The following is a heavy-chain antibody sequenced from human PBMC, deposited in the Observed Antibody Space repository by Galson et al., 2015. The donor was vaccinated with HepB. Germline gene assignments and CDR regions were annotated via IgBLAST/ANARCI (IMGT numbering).Heavy chain of an antibody. CDR1: GFTFSSYS. D-gene: IGHD3-3*01. CDR3: AREKRFLEWLPYYYYYYYMDV. Sequence: SLRLSCAASGFTFSSYSMNWVRQAPGKGLEWVSYISSSSSTIYYADSVKGRFTISRDNAKNSLYLQMNSLRAEDTAVYYCAREKRFLEWLPYYYYYYYMDVWGKGTTVTVSS. V-gene: IGHV3-48*01. J-gene: IGHJ6*03. CDR2: ISSSSSTI.